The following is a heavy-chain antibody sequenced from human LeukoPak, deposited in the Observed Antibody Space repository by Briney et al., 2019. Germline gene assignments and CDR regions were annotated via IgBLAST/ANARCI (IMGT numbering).Heavy chain of an antibody. CDR2: ISYDGSDK. Sequence: GGSLRLSCAASGFTFSLYTMHWVRQAPGKGLEWVAVISYDGSDKYYADSVKGRFTISRDNSRNTLFLQMNSLRAEDTAVYFCARDVGGGDTFDYWGQGTLVTVSS. D-gene: IGHD2-21*02. V-gene: IGHV3-30*04. CDR3: ARDVGGGDTFDY. CDR1: GFTFSLYT. J-gene: IGHJ4*02.